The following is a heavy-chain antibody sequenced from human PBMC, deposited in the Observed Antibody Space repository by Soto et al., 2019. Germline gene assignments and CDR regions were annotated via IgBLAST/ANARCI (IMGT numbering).Heavy chain of an antibody. CDR2: IIPIFGTA. CDR3: ASDPLPGIAAAGNFDY. Sequence: GASVKVSCKASGGTFSSYAISWVRQAPGQGLEWMGGIIPIFGTANYAQKFQGRVTITADESTSTAYMELSSLRSEDTAVYYCASDPLPGIAAAGNFDYWGQGTLVTVSS. CDR1: GGTFSSYA. J-gene: IGHJ4*02. V-gene: IGHV1-69*13. D-gene: IGHD6-13*01.